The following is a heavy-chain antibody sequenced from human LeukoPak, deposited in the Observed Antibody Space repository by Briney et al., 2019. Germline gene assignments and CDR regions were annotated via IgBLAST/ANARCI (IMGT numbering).Heavy chain of an antibody. CDR2: IYPGDSDT. CDR1: GYSFTSYW. V-gene: IGHV5-51*01. Sequence: GESLKISCKGSGYSFTSYWIGWVRQMPGKGLEWMGIIYPGDSDTRYSPSFQGQVTISADKSISTAYLQWSSLKASDTAMYYCARGWYCSSTSCYTFGWFDPWGQGTLVTVSS. D-gene: IGHD2-2*02. J-gene: IGHJ5*02. CDR3: ARGWYCSSTSCYTFGWFDP.